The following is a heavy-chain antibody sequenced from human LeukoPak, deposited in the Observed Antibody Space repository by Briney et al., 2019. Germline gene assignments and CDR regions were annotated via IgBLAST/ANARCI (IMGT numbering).Heavy chain of an antibody. CDR3: ARSPRLYYYDSSGYPFDY. J-gene: IGHJ4*02. V-gene: IGHV3-30*03. D-gene: IGHD3-22*01. CDR2: ISYDGNDK. CDR1: GYTFKNYG. Sequence: GGSLRLSCAASGYTFKNYGMHWVRQAPGKGLEWVAVISYDGNDKYYTDSVQGRFTISRDDSKNTLYLQMTSLRVEDTAVYYCARSPRLYYYDSSGYPFDYWGQGTLVTVSS.